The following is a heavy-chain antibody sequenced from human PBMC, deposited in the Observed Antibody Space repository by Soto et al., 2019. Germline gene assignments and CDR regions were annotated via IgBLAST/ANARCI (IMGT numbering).Heavy chain of an antibody. J-gene: IGHJ4*02. CDR3: ARDKITGLFDY. D-gene: IGHD2-8*02. V-gene: IGHV4-59*12. CDR1: GGSINSYY. CDR2: IYYSGTT. Sequence: TLSLTCTVSGGSINSYYWSWIRQPPGRGLEWIGYIYYSGTTNYNPSLKSRVTMSVNTSKNQFSLKLSSVTAADTAVYYCARDKITGLFDYWGQGTLVTVSS.